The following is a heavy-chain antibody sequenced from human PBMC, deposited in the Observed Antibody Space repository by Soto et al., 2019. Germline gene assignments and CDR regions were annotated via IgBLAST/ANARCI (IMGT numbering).Heavy chain of an antibody. CDR1: GFTFDDNA. Sequence: GGSLRLSCAVSGFTFDDNAMHWVRQAPEKGLEWVSGINWRSDIGYADSVKGRFTISRDNAENSLYLQMNSLRAEDTAVYYCAKRTDGYNVGLFDYWGQGTLVTVSS. D-gene: IGHD5-12*01. J-gene: IGHJ4*02. CDR2: INWRSDI. CDR3: AKRTDGYNVGLFDY. V-gene: IGHV3-9*01.